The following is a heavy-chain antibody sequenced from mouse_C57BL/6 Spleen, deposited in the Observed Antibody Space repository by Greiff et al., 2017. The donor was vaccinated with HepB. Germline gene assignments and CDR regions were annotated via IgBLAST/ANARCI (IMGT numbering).Heavy chain of an antibody. CDR3: ARSLLDYAMDY. J-gene: IGHJ4*01. CDR1: GFSLSTSGMG. D-gene: IGHD2-1*01. Sequence: QVTLKECGPGILQSSQTLSLTCSFSGFSLSTSGMGVSWIRQPSGKGLEWLAHIYWDDDKRYNPSLKSRLTISKDTSRNQVFLKITSVDTADTATYYCARSLLDYAMDYWGQGTSVTVSS. CDR2: IYWDDDK. V-gene: IGHV8-12*01.